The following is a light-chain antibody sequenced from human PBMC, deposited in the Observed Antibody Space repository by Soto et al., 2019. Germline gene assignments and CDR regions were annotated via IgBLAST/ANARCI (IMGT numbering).Light chain of an antibody. CDR3: QQYNNWPFS. CDR2: DVS. Sequence: ELVLTQSPATQSLSPGERATLSCRAGQGVTTNFAWYQQKSGQSPRLLIYDVSTRATGVPARFSGTGSETDFTLTISGLQSDDSAVYFCQQYNNWPFSFGQGTRLEIK. J-gene: IGKJ5*01. V-gene: IGKV3-15*01. CDR1: QGVTTN.